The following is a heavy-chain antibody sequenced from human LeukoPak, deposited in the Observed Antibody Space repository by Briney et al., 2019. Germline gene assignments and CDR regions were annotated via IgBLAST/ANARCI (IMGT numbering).Heavy chain of an antibody. CDR2: IIPILGIA. Sequence: ASVKVSRKASGGTFSSYAISWVRQAPGQGLEWMGRIIPILGIANYAQKFQGRVTITADKSTSTAYMELSSLRSEDTAVYYCARLGDSSGSYWGQGTLVTVSS. V-gene: IGHV1-69*04. D-gene: IGHD3-22*01. J-gene: IGHJ4*02. CDR3: ARLGDSSGSY. CDR1: GGTFSSYA.